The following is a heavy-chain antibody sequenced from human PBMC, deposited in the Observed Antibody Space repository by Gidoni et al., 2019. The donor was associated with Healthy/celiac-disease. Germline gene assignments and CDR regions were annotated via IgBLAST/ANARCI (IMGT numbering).Heavy chain of an antibody. CDR2: IYYSGST. CDR1: GGSISSYY. CDR3: ARRRADKGDYYFDY. Sequence: VQLQESGPGLVKPSAPLSLTCTVSGGSISSYYWSWIRQPPGKGLEWIGYIYYSGSTKYNPSLKSRVTISVDTNKNQFSVKLSSVNAAETDVYYCARRRADKGDYYFDYWGQGTLVTVSS. J-gene: IGHJ4*02. D-gene: IGHD2-21*02. V-gene: IGHV4-59*01.